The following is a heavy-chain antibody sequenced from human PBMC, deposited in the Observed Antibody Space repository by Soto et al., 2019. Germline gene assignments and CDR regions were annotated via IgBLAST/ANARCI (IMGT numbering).Heavy chain of an antibody. CDR3: ARDLSRDPTYYYDSSGYSGGEWFDP. J-gene: IGHJ5*02. CDR2: IIPIFGTA. CDR1: GGTFSSYA. Sequence: ASVKVSCKASGGTFSSYAISWVRQAPGQGLEWMGGIIPIFGTANYAQKFQGRVTITADESTSTAYMGLSSLRSEDTAVYYCARDLSRDPTYYYDSSGYSGGEWFDPWGQGTLVTVSS. V-gene: IGHV1-69*13. D-gene: IGHD3-22*01.